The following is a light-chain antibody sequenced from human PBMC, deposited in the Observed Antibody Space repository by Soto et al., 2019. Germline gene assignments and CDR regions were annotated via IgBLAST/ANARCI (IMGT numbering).Light chain of an antibody. Sequence: ENLLTQSPGTLSLSPGERATLSCRTSGSISSEYLAGYQQRPGQAPRLLIYGASSRATGVPDRFSGSGSGTDFTLTISSLEPEDFAVYYCQQRSNWPPITFGQGTRLEIK. CDR3: QQRSNWPPIT. J-gene: IGKJ5*01. V-gene: IGKV3D-20*02. CDR2: GAS. CDR1: GSISSEY.